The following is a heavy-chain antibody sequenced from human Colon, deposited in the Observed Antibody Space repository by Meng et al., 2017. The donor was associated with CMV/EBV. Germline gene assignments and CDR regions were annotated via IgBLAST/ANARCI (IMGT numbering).Heavy chain of an antibody. V-gene: IGHV3-53*01. J-gene: IGHJ5*02. D-gene: IGHD2-21*02. Sequence: GGSLRLSCAASGFSVSRNYVGWVRQGPGKGLEWLSVIYDTGTTYYADSVKGRFTVSRDESKNTVFLQMNNLRAEDTAVYYCARNRLECGGDCYFADSWGQGTLVTVSS. CDR1: GFSVSRNY. CDR2: IYDTGTT. CDR3: ARNRLECGGDCYFADS.